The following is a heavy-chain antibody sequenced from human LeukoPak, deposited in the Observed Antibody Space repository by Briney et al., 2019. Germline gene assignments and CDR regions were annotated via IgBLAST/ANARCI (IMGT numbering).Heavy chain of an antibody. J-gene: IGHJ4*02. V-gene: IGHV1-2*02. CDR2: INLNSGGT. CDR3: ARSPDILTGENFDY. Sequence: ASVKVSCKASGYTFTGYYMHWVRQAPGQGLEWMGWINLNSGGTNDAQKFQDRGTMTRDSSISTAYMEQSRLRSDDTAVYYCARSPDILTGENFDYWGQGTLVTVSS. D-gene: IGHD3-9*01. CDR1: GYTFTGYY.